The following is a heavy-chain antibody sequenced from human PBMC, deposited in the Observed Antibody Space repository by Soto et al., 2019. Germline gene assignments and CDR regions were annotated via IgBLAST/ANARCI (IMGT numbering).Heavy chain of an antibody. CDR2: ISGSGGST. V-gene: IGHV3-23*01. CDR1: GFTFSSYA. J-gene: IGHJ2*01. Sequence: EVQLLESGGGLVQPGGSLRLSCAASGFTFSSYAMSWVHQAPGKGLEWVSAISGSGGSTYYADSVKGRFTISRDNSKNTLYLQMNSLRAEDTAVYYCAKDIVLMVYAIEGWIWYFDLWGRGTLVTVSS. CDR3: AKDIVLMVYAIEGWIWYFDL. D-gene: IGHD2-8*01.